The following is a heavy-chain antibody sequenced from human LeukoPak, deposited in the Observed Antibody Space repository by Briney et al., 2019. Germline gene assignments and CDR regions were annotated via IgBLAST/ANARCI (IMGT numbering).Heavy chain of an antibody. Sequence: SETLSLTCTVSGGSINSGSFYWNWIRQPAGKGLEWIGHIYASGSTNYNPSLKSRVTISVDTSKNQFSLKLSSVTAADTAVYYCARATYYDSSGSYTFWFDPWGQGTLVTVSS. CDR2: IYASGST. CDR3: ARATYYDSSGSYTFWFDP. CDR1: GGSINSGSFY. D-gene: IGHD3-22*01. J-gene: IGHJ5*02. V-gene: IGHV4-61*09.